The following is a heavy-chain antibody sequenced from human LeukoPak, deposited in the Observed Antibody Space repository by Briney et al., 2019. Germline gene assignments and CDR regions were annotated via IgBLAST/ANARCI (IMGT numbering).Heavy chain of an antibody. J-gene: IGHJ4*02. D-gene: IGHD4-17*01. V-gene: IGHV3-11*03. CDR1: GFTFSDYY. CDR2: ISSSSSYT. Sequence: GGSLRLSCAASGFTFSDYYMSWIRQAPGKGLEWVSYISSSSSYTNYTDSVKGRFTISRDNAKNSLYLQMNSLRAEDTAVYYCASGEVSTPGAFDYWGRGTLVTVSS. CDR3: ASGEVSTPGAFDY.